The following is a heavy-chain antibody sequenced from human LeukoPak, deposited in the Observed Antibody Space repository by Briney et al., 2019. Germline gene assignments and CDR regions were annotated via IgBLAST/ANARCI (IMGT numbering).Heavy chain of an antibody. CDR1: GGTFSSYA. CDR2: IIPIFGTV. CDR3: ARVVVGATSFDY. Sequence: ASVKVSCKASGGTFSSYAISWVRQAPGQGLEWMGGIIPIFGTVNYAQKFQGRVTITADKSTSTAYMELSSLRSEDTAVYYCARVVVGATSFDYWGQGTLVTVSS. V-gene: IGHV1-69*06. J-gene: IGHJ4*02. D-gene: IGHD1-26*01.